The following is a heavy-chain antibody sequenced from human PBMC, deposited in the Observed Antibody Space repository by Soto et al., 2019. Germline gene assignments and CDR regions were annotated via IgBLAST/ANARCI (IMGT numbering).Heavy chain of an antibody. V-gene: IGHV4-39*01. Sequence: SETLSLTCTVSGGSISSSSYYWGWIRQPPGKGLEWIGSIYYSGSTYYNPSLKSRVTISVDTSKNQFSLKLSSVTAADTAVYHSASPRRLSGSSPTLRIPYLVYWYPGAL. D-gene: IGHD6-13*01. CDR2: IYYSGST. CDR3: ASPRRLSGSSPTLRIPYLVY. J-gene: IGHJ4*01. CDR1: GGSISSSSYY.